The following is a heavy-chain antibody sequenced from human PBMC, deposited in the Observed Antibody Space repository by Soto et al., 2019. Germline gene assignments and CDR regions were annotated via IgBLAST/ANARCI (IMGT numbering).Heavy chain of an antibody. Sequence: PVGSLRLSCAASGFTFSSYAMHWVRQAPGKGLEWVAVISYDGSNKYYADSVKGRFTISRDNSKNTLYLQMNSLRAEDTAVYYCARSEGAMTTVTPEDYWGQGTLVTVSS. CDR2: ISYDGSNK. D-gene: IGHD4-17*01. CDR3: ARSEGAMTTVTPEDY. V-gene: IGHV3-30-3*01. CDR1: GFTFSSYA. J-gene: IGHJ4*02.